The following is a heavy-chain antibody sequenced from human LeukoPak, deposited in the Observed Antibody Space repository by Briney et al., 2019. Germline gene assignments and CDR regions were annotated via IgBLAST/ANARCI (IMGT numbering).Heavy chain of an antibody. Sequence: GGSLRISCAASGFMFDDYAMHWVRHVPGRGLEWVSLISGDGVSSFYADSVKGRFTISRDNNNSTLSLQMRRLTTEDTAFYYCLREQFAHTSNYFDNWGQGILVTVSS. D-gene: IGHD5-24*01. CDR1: GFMFDDYA. J-gene: IGHJ4*02. CDR2: ISGDGVSS. CDR3: LREQFAHTSNYFDN. V-gene: IGHV3-43*02.